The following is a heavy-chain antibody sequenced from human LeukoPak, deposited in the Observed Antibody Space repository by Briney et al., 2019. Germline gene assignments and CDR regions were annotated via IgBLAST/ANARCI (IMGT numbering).Heavy chain of an antibody. Sequence: PGGSLRLSCAASGFIFSSYSMSWVRQAPGKGLEWVSVMYSGGNTYYADSVKGRFTISRDKSKNTLYLQMNSLRAEDTAVYYCARGIGSTVFFDHWGQGALVTVSS. CDR2: MYSGGNT. CDR1: GFIFSSYS. D-gene: IGHD4-17*01. V-gene: IGHV3-53*01. J-gene: IGHJ4*02. CDR3: ARGIGSTVFFDH.